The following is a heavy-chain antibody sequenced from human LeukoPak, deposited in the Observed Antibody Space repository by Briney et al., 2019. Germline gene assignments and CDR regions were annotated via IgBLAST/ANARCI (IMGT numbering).Heavy chain of an antibody. CDR2: IFYSGST. D-gene: IGHD3/OR15-3a*01. CDR1: SGSISTSNYY. J-gene: IGHJ6*03. V-gene: IGHV4-39*07. Sequence: SETLSLTCTVSSGSISTSNYYWGWVRQPPGKALEWIGNIFYSGSTYYSPSLKSRVTISLDTSKNQFSLKLSSVTAADTAVYYCARTGTGRGRYYYYMDVWGKGTTVTVSS. CDR3: ARTGTGRGRYYYYMDV.